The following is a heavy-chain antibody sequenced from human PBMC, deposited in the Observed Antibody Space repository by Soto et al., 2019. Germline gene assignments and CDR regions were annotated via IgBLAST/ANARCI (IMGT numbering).Heavy chain of an antibody. CDR1: GFTLSSYD. V-gene: IGHV3-64D*06. CDR3: VKEEIVVVGGFDY. D-gene: IGHD1-26*01. CDR2: VSRKGNNI. Sequence: PGGSLRLSCSASGFTLSSYDMHWVRQAPGKGLEYVSGVSRKGNNIYYADSVKGRFTISRDTFKNTLFLQMTSLRVEDTAVYYCVKEEIVVVGGFDYWGQGTLVTVSS. J-gene: IGHJ4*02.